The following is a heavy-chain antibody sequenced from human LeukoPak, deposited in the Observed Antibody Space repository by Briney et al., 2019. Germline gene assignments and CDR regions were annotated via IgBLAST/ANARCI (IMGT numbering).Heavy chain of an antibody. CDR2: IYSGGST. V-gene: IGHV3-53*01. J-gene: IGHJ4*02. D-gene: IGHD3-22*01. CDR1: GFTFSSNY. CDR3: AMSSGYYYAKIDY. Sequence: PGGSLRLSCAASGFTFSSNYMSWVRQAPGKGLEWVSVIYSGGSTYYADSVKGRFTISRDNSKNTLYLQMNSLRAEDTAVYYCAMSSGYYYAKIDYWGQGTLVTVSS.